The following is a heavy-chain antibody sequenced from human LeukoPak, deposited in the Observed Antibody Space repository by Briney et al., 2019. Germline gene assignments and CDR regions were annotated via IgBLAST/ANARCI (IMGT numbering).Heavy chain of an antibody. CDR2: IKQDGSEK. CDR3: ARRVYNSGWYIDY. Sequence: GGSLRLSCAASGFTFSSYWMSWVRQTPGKGLAWVANIKQDGSEKYYVDSVKGRFTISRDNAKNSLYLQMNSLRAEDTAVYYCARRVYNSGWYIDYWGQGTLVTVSS. CDR1: GFTFSSYW. D-gene: IGHD6-19*01. V-gene: IGHV3-7*01. J-gene: IGHJ4*02.